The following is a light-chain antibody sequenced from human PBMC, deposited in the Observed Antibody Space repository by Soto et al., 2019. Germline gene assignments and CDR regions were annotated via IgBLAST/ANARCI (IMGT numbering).Light chain of an antibody. CDR3: QQYHICSGT. CDR2: KAS. J-gene: IGKJ1*01. Sequence: DIQITQSPSTLSASVGDRVTITCRASQTIDSWLAWYQQRPGKPPNLLIYKASTLASGVPSRFSGSGSGTEFTLTINSLQPDDFATYYCQQYHICSGTFGQGTKVDIK. CDR1: QTIDSW. V-gene: IGKV1-5*03.